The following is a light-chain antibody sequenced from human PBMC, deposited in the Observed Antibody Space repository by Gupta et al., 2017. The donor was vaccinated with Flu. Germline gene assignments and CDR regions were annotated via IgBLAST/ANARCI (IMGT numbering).Light chain of an antibody. Sequence: PSFLSASVGDRVTITCRATEDVTNFLAWYQLKPGMAPKLLIYGASTLQSGVPSRFSGGGSETEFTLTISSLQPEDSATYSCQHLNGFPWTFGQGTKVEIK. V-gene: IGKV1-9*01. CDR3: QHLNGFPWT. CDR1: EDVTNF. CDR2: GAS. J-gene: IGKJ1*01.